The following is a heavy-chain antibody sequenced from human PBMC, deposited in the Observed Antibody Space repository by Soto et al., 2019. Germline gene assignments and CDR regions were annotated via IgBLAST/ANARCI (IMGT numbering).Heavy chain of an antibody. CDR3: ARDKAGYSYGSHFDY. CDR2: IYPGDSDT. J-gene: IGHJ4*02. V-gene: IGHV5-51*01. Sequence: PGESLKISCKGSGYSFTSYWIGWVRQMPGKGLEWMGIIYPGDSDTRYSPSFQGQVTISADKSISTAYLQWSSLKASDTAVYYCARDKAGYSYGSHFDYWGQGTLVTVSS. D-gene: IGHD5-18*01. CDR1: GYSFTSYW.